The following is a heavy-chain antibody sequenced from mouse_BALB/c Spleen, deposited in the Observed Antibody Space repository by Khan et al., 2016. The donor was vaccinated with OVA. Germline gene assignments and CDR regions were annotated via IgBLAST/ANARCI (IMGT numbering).Heavy chain of an antibody. CDR1: GYTFTRYW. D-gene: IGHD1-1*02. J-gene: IGHJ2*01. CDR2: FFLGDGDT. V-gene: IGHV1-87*01. Sequence: QVQLKQSGAELARPGTSVKLSCKASGYTFTRYWMQWIKQRPGQGLELIGAFFLGDGDTRSTQKFKGKATLTADKSSSTAYMQLTSLASEDSAVYYCASHYGHYFDYWGQGTTLTVSS. CDR3: ASHYGHYFDY.